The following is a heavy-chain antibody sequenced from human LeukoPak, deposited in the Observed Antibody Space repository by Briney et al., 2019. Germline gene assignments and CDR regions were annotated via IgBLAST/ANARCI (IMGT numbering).Heavy chain of an antibody. V-gene: IGHV3-74*01. J-gene: IGHJ4*02. CDR1: GFTFSSYW. Sequence: GGSLRLSCAASGFTFSSYWMHWVRQAPGKGLVWVSRINSDGSSTSYADSVKGRFTISRDNAKNTLYLQMNSLRAEDTAVYYCAVRGYSGYVTSYFDYWGQGTLGTVSS. D-gene: IGHD5-12*01. CDR3: AVRGYSGYVTSYFDY. CDR2: INSDGSST.